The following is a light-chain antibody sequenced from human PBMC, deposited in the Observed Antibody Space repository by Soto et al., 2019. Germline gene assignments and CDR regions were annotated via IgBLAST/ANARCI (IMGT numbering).Light chain of an antibody. J-gene: IGKJ1*01. V-gene: IGKV1-5*03. CDR3: QHYNRKT. CDR2: QTS. Sequence: DIQLTQSPSNLSASVGDRVTITCRARLSIGSWLAWYQQKPGKAPKLLIYQTSTLERGVPSRFSGSGSGTEFTLTISSLQPGDLATYHCQHYNRKTFGKGTRVEI. CDR1: LSIGSW.